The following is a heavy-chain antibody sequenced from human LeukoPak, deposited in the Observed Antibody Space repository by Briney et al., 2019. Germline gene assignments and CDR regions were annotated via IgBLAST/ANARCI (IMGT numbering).Heavy chain of an antibody. CDR3: ARGRGYQLLSFFDY. CDR1: GFTFSSYG. D-gene: IGHD2-2*01. CDR2: ISYDGSNK. Sequence: PGGSLRLSCAASGFTFSSYGMHWVRQAPGKGLEWVAVISYDGSNKYYADSVKGRFTISRDNSKNTLYLQMNSLRAEDTAVYYCARGRGYQLLSFFDYWGQGTLVTVSS. V-gene: IGHV3-30*03. J-gene: IGHJ4*02.